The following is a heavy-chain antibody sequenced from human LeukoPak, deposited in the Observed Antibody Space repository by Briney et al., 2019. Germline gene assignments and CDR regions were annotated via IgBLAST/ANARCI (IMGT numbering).Heavy chain of an antibody. Sequence: GGSLRLSCAASGFTFSSYWMTWVRQAPGTGLEWLASIKQDASSRYYLDSLKGRFTISRDNAKSSLYLQLNTLRDEDTAVYYCATLSMARNFDYWGQGTLVTVSS. J-gene: IGHJ4*02. CDR2: IKQDASSR. CDR1: GFTFSSYW. CDR3: ATLSMARNFDY. D-gene: IGHD3-10*01. V-gene: IGHV3-7*03.